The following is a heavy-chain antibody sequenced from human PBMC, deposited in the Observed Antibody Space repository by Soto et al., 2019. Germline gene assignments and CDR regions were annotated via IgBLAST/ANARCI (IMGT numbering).Heavy chain of an antibody. D-gene: IGHD3-3*01. CDR2: ISATGTT. Sequence: PSETLSRTCNVAGDSMRTYYWNWIRQSAEKGLEWIGRISATGTTTYIPSLKSRITLSVDTSKNEFSLNLTCVTAADTAGYFCARDQSGAADFWGPGTLAT. V-gene: IGHV4-4*07. CDR1: GDSMRTYY. J-gene: IGHJ3*01. CDR3: ARDQSGAADF.